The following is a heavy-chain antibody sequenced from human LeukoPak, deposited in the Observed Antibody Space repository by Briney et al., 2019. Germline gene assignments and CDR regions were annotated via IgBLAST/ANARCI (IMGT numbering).Heavy chain of an antibody. D-gene: IGHD3-10*01. V-gene: IGHV4-59*01. Sequence: SESLSLAFSVSGGSISSYYCGSIRQPPGKGLGLVGYIYYSGRTNSNPSLKRRVTISVDTSKHQFSLKLSSVTAADTAVYYCERSGWLTDVDAFDMWGKGTMLTVSS. CDR2: IYYSGRT. J-gene: IGHJ3*02. CDR3: ERSGWLTDVDAFDM. CDR1: GGSISSYY.